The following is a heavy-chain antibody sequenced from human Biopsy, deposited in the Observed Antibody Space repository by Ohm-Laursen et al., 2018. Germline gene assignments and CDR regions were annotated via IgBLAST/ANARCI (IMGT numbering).Heavy chain of an antibody. CDR1: GFNFDDFA. D-gene: IGHD2-15*01. CDR2: ISWNSGRI. Sequence: SLRLSCAASGFNFDDFAMHWVRQTPGKGLEWVSGISWNSGRIAYADSVKGRFTISRDNAKNSLYLQMNSLKTEDTALYYCARAGRYCSGGGCYSWFDSWGQGTPVTVSS. V-gene: IGHV3-9*01. CDR3: ARAGRYCSGGGCYSWFDS. J-gene: IGHJ5*01.